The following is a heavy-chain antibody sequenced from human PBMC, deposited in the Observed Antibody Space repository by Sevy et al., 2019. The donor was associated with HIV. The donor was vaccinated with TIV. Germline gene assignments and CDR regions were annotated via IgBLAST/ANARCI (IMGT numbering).Heavy chain of an antibody. CDR3: ARSTNSAALDY. J-gene: IGHJ4*02. CDR1: GFTFSSYW. Sequence: GGSLRLSCAVSGFTFSSYWMSWVRQAPGKGLEWVANIKQDGGAQYYVDSVKGRFAISRDNAKNSLFLQMNSLRVEDTAVYYCARSTNSAALDYWGQGTPVTASS. V-gene: IGHV3-7*01. D-gene: IGHD2-2*01. CDR2: IKQDGGAQ.